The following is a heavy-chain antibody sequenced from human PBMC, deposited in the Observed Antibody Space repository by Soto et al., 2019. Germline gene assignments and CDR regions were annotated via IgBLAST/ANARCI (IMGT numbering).Heavy chain of an antibody. Sequence: GGSLRLSCAASGFTFSSYGMHWVRQAPGKGLEWVAVISYDGSNKYYADSVKGRFTISRDNSKNTLYLQMNSLRAEDTAVYYCANSELSFGMDVWAKGPRSPSP. CDR2: ISYDGSNK. V-gene: IGHV3-30*18. CDR3: ANSELSFGMDV. CDR1: GFTFSSYG. D-gene: IGHD1-7*01. J-gene: IGHJ6*02.